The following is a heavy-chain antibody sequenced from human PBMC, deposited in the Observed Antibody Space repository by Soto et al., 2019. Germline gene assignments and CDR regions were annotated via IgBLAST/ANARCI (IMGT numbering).Heavy chain of an antibody. J-gene: IGHJ4*02. Sequence: PGESLKISCKGSGYSFTSYWIGWVRQMPGKGLEWMGIVDPGDSDTRYSPSFQGQVTISGDKSINTAYLQWSSLKASDTAMYCCARRAIIVRGVTSYYFDYWGQGTLVTVSS. CDR1: GYSFTSYW. D-gene: IGHD3-10*01. CDR2: VDPGDSDT. V-gene: IGHV5-51*01. CDR3: ARRAIIVRGVTSYYFDY.